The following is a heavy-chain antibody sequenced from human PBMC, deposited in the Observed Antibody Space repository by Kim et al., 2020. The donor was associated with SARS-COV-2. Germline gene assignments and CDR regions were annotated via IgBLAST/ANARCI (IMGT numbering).Heavy chain of an antibody. Sequence: GGSLRLSCAASGFTFSSYSMNWVRQAPGKGLEWISSISSSSSYIYYADSVKGRFTISRDNAKNSMYLQMNSLRAEDTAVYYCAREEEVTMIVGVITPGAFDIWGQGTMVTVSS. V-gene: IGHV3-21*01. CDR1: GFTFSSYS. CDR2: ISSSSSYI. D-gene: IGHD3-22*01. CDR3: AREEEVTMIVGVITPGAFDI. J-gene: IGHJ3*02.